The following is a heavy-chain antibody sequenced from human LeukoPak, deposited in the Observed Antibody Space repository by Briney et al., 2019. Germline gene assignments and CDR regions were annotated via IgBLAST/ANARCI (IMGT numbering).Heavy chain of an antibody. D-gene: IGHD6-19*01. CDR1: GFTFDDYG. CDR2: INWNGGST. J-gene: IGHJ6*02. CDR3: ARQSQISGWQPYHGMDV. Sequence: GGSLRLSCAASGFTFDDYGMSWVRQAPGKGLKWVSGINWNGGSTGYADSVKGRFTISRDNAKNSLYLQMNSLRAEDTALYHCARQSQISGWQPYHGMDVWGQGTTVTVSS. V-gene: IGHV3-20*01.